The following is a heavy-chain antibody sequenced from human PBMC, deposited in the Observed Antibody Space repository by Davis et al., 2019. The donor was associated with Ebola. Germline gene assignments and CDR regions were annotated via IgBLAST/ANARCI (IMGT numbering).Heavy chain of an antibody. CDR1: AASVSNDIYY. CDR3: AKGPNIAARMFDP. V-gene: IGHV4-34*01. D-gene: IGHD6-6*01. J-gene: IGHJ5*02. Sequence: SETLSLTCNVSAASVSNDIYYWSWIRQPPGKGLEWIGEINHSGSTNYNPSLKSRVTISVDTSKNQFSLKLSSVTAADTAVYYCAKGPNIAARMFDPWGQGILLTVSS. CDR2: INHSGST.